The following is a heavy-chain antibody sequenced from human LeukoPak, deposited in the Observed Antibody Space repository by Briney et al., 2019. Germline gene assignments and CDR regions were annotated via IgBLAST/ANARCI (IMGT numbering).Heavy chain of an antibody. V-gene: IGHV3-23*01. D-gene: IGHD6-13*01. Sequence: GGSLRLSCAASGFTFSSYAMSWVRQAPGKGLEWVSAISTSGDTTYYADSVKGRFTISRDNAKNSLYLQMNSLRAEDTAVYYCARWYYFDYWGQGTLVTVSS. CDR1: GFTFSSYA. CDR2: ISTSGDTT. CDR3: ARWYYFDY. J-gene: IGHJ4*02.